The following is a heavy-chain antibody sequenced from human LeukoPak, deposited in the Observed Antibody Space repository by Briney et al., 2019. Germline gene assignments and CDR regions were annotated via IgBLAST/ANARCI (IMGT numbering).Heavy chain of an antibody. Sequence: SETLSLTCTVSGGSISSYYWSWIRQPAGKGLEWLGRIYTSGSTNYNPSLKSRVTMSVDTSKNQFSLKLSSVTAADTAVYYCARDYTPRYYGSGSYQDYNWFDPWGQGTLVTVSS. J-gene: IGHJ5*02. CDR2: IYTSGST. V-gene: IGHV4-4*07. CDR1: GGSISSYY. D-gene: IGHD3-10*01. CDR3: ARDYTPRYYGSGSYQDYNWFDP.